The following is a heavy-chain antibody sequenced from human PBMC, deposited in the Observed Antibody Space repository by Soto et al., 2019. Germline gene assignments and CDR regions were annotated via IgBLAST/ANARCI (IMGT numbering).Heavy chain of an antibody. V-gene: IGHV3-9*01. CDR3: AKDEEDGSGSCNAFDI. Sequence: GGALRLSCAASGFTFDEYAMHWVRQAPGKGLEWVSGISWNSGSIGYADSVKGRFTISRDNAKNSLYLQMNSLRAEDTALYYCAKDEEDGSGSCNAFDIWGQGTMVTVSS. CDR1: GFTFDEYA. J-gene: IGHJ3*02. D-gene: IGHD3-10*01. CDR2: ISWNSGSI.